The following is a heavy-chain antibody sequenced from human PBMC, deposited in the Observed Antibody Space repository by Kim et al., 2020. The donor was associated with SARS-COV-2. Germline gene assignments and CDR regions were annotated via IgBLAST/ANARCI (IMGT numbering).Heavy chain of an antibody. Sequence: SVKVSCKASGGTFTNYVISWVRQAPGQGLEWMGGIIAISGSTNYARQFQGRVAITADDPTSTGYMELNSLGFEDTAVYYCARGGYSSSWYWGNWFDAWGRGTVVTVSS. CDR3: ARGGYSSSWYWGNWFDA. J-gene: IGHJ5*02. CDR2: IIAISGST. V-gene: IGHV1-69*13. CDR1: GGTFTNYV. D-gene: IGHD6-13*01.